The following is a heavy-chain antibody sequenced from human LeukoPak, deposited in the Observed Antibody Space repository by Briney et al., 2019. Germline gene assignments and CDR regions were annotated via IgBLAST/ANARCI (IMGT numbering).Heavy chain of an antibody. J-gene: IGHJ4*02. CDR1: GGSTSRYY. D-gene: IGHD1-14*01. V-gene: IGHV4-59*01. Sequence: SETLSLTCTVSGGSTSRYYWSWLRQPPGKGLEWIGNVHNSGTTNYNPSLKSRVTILLDRAKNQFSLKLTSMTAADTAVYFCAVGPNHYYFDDWGQGTLVTVSS. CDR2: VHNSGTT. CDR3: AVGPNHYYFDD.